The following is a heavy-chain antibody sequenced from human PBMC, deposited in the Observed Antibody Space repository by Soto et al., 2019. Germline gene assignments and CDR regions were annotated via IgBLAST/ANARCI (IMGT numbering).Heavy chain of an antibody. J-gene: IGHJ5*02. CDR3: ARDQGVVVTADNSFDP. V-gene: IGHV4-4*07. CDR1: GGSITDYS. Sequence: PSETLSLTCTVSGGSITDYSWVWIRQPAGKGLEWIGRIFSSGSTNYNPSLKGRITMSLDTSKNQFSLKLNSATATDTAVYFCARDQGVVVTADNSFDPWGQGILVTVPQ. CDR2: IFSSGST. D-gene: IGHD2-21*02.